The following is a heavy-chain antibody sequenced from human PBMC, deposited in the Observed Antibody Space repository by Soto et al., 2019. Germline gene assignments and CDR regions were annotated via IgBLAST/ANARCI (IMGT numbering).Heavy chain of an antibody. J-gene: IGHJ6*02. Sequence: SETLSLTCGVYGGSLSNYYWSWIRQSPGKGLEWIGEISHSGVTNHNPSLKSRVTISVDTSKSQFSLKVRSLTAADTAVYYCARGPIGKTRLSYYYYGMDVWGQGTTVTVSS. CDR3: ARGPIGKTRLSYYYYGMDV. D-gene: IGHD1-26*01. V-gene: IGHV4-34*01. CDR2: ISHSGVT. CDR1: GGSLSNYY.